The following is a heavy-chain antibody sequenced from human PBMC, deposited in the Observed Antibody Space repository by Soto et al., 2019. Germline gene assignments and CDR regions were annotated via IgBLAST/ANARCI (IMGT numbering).Heavy chain of an antibody. Sequence: CKASGYTFTGYYMHWVRQAPGQGLEWMGWINPNSGGTNYAQKFQGWVTMTRDTSISTAYMELSRLRSDDAAVYYCARGSYYYESSGYYLGHDPFDIWGQGTMVTVSS. CDR2: INPNSGGT. CDR1: GYTFTGYY. D-gene: IGHD3-22*01. J-gene: IGHJ3*02. CDR3: ARGSYYYESSGYYLGHDPFDI. V-gene: IGHV1-2*04.